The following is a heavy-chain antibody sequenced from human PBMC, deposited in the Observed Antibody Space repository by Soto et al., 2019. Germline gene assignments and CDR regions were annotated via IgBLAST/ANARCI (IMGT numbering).Heavy chain of an antibody. J-gene: IGHJ4*02. CDR1: GFTFST. Sequence: GGSLRLSCAASGFTFSTMHWVRQAPGKGLEWVALISYDGSNKYYADSVKGRFTISRDNSKNTLYLQMNSLRAEDTAVYYCAKDNAVDSGDAPDYWGQGTLVTVSS. CDR3: AKDNAVDSGDAPDY. V-gene: IGHV3-30-3*01. D-gene: IGHD3-10*01. CDR2: ISYDGSNK.